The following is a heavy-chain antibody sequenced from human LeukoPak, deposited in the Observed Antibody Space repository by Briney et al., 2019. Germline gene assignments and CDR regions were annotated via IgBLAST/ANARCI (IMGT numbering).Heavy chain of an antibody. D-gene: IGHD6-6*01. CDR2: IYYSGST. CDR3: AREAARPPMHFDY. CDR1: GGSISSSSYY. V-gene: IGHV4-31*03. J-gene: IGHJ4*02. Sequence: SETLSLTCTVSGGSISSSSYYWGWIRQHPGKGLEWIGYIYYSGSTCYNPSLKSRVTISVDTSKNQFSLKLSSVTAADTAVYYCAREAARPPMHFDYWGQGTLVTVSS.